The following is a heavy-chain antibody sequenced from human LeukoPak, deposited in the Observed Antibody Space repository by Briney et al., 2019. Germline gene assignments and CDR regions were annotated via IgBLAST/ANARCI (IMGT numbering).Heavy chain of an antibody. D-gene: IGHD1-20*01. CDR1: GFTFSSYW. Sequence: GGSLRLSCAASGFTFSSYWMSWVRQAPGKGREWVANIKQDGSEKYYVDSVKGRFTISRDNAKNSLYLQMNSLRAEDTAVYYCARDVTGTWGRNYYYYMDVWGKGTTVTVSS. CDR2: IKQDGSEK. CDR3: ARDVTGTWGRNYYYYMDV. J-gene: IGHJ6*03. V-gene: IGHV3-7*01.